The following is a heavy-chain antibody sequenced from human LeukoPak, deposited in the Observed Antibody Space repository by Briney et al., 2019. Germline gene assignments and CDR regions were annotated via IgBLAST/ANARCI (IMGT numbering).Heavy chain of an antibody. CDR1: GFTFSSYA. D-gene: IGHD5-18*01. Sequence: PGGSLRLSCAASGFTFSSYAMSWVRQAPGKGLEWVSAISGSGGSTYYADSVRGRFTISRDNSKNTLYLQMNNLRAEDTAVYYRAKDGPDTAMVGPFDYWGQGTLVTVSS. J-gene: IGHJ4*02. CDR3: AKDGPDTAMVGPFDY. CDR2: ISGSGGST. V-gene: IGHV3-23*01.